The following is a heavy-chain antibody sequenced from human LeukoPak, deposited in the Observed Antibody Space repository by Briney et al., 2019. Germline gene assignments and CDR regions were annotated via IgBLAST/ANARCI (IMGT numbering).Heavy chain of an antibody. CDR2: ITSSGTYI. V-gene: IGHV3-21*04. CDR3: ARRAGAYSHPYDY. Sequence: KPGGSLRLSCAASGFTFNNYNMNWVRQAPGKALEWVSSITSSGTYIFYADSVKGRFTISRDNAKNSLYLQMNSLRAEDTAVYYCARRAGAYSHPYDYWGQGTLVTVSS. J-gene: IGHJ4*02. D-gene: IGHD4/OR15-4a*01. CDR1: GFTFNNYN.